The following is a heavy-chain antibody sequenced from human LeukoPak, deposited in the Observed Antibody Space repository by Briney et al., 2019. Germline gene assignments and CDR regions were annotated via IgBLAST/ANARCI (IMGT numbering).Heavy chain of an antibody. CDR3: ARVRVTIFGVVIYYYGMDV. Sequence: SETLSLTCTVSGGSISSYYWSWIRQPPGKGLEWIGYIYYSGSTNYNPSLKSRVTISVDTSKNQFSLKLSSVTAADTAVYYCARVRVTIFGVVIYYYGMDVWGQGTTVTVSS. J-gene: IGHJ6*02. CDR2: IYYSGST. D-gene: IGHD3-3*01. V-gene: IGHV4-59*01. CDR1: GGSISSYY.